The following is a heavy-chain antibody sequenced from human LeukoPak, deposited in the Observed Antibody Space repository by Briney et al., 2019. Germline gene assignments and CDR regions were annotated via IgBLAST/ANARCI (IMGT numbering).Heavy chain of an antibody. J-gene: IGHJ3*02. CDR2: ISSNGGST. Sequence: GGSLRLSCAASGFTFSSYAMHWVRQAPGKGPEYVSAISSNGGSTYYANSVKGRFTISRDNSKNTLYLQMGSLRAEDMAVYYCARVRSWDAFDIWGQGTMVTVSS. V-gene: IGHV3-64*01. CDR3: ARVRSWDAFDI. D-gene: IGHD1-26*01. CDR1: GFTFSSYA.